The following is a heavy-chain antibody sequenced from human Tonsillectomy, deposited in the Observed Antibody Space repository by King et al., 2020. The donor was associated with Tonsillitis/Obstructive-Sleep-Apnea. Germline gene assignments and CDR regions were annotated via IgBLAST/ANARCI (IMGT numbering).Heavy chain of an antibody. CDR3: ARYCTSTSCYGLYGMDV. D-gene: IGHD2-2*01. V-gene: IGHV1-24*01. CDR1: GYTLTELS. Sequence: VQLVQSGAEVKKPGASVKVSCKVSGYTLTELSMHWVRQAPGKGLEWLGGFDPEDGETIYAQKFQGRVTMTEDTSTNTAYMELSSLRSEDTAVYYCARYCTSTSCYGLYGMDVWGQGTTVTVSS. CDR2: FDPEDGET. J-gene: IGHJ6*02.